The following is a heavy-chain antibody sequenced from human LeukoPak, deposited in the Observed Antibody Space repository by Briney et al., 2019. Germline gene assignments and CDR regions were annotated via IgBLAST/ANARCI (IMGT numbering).Heavy chain of an antibody. CDR1: SGSISTYY. D-gene: IGHD6-13*01. CDR3: ARSFHSSSWYFDY. V-gene: IGHV4-59*08. J-gene: IGHJ4*02. Sequence: SETLSLTCTVSSGSISTYYWSWIRQPPGKGLEWIGYIYYSGSTNYHPPLNSRVTISVDTSKNQFSLKLSSVTAADTAVYYCARSFHSSSWYFDYWGQGTLVTVSS. CDR2: IYYSGST.